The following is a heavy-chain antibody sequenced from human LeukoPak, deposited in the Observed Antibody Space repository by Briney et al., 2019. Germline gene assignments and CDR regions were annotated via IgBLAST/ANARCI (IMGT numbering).Heavy chain of an antibody. CDR1: GFTFTTYW. CDR2: INSDGSIT. D-gene: IGHD5-18*01. J-gene: IGHJ6*02. CDR3: ARDAVDTANAV. Sequence: PGGSLRLSCAASGFTFTTYWMHWVRQAPGKGLVWVSHINSDGSITSYADSVKGRFTISRDNDKNTLYLQMNSLRAEDTAVYYCARDAVDTANAVWGQGTTVTVSS. V-gene: IGHV3-74*01.